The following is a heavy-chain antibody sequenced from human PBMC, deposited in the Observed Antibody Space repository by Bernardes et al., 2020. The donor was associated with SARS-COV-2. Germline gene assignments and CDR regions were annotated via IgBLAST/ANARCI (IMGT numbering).Heavy chain of an antibody. Sequence: ASVKVSCKASGYTFTGYYMHWVRQAPGQGLEWMGWINPNSGGTNYAQKFQGRVTMTRDTSISTAYMELSRPRSDDTAVYYCARETIAAPTYYYGMDVWGQGTTVTVSS. J-gene: IGHJ6*02. CDR2: INPNSGGT. V-gene: IGHV1-2*02. CDR1: GYTFTGYY. CDR3: ARETIAAPTYYYGMDV. D-gene: IGHD6-6*01.